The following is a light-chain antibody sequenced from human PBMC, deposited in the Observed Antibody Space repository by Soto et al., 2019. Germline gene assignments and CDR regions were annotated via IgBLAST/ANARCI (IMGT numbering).Light chain of an antibody. CDR2: GAS. CDR1: QGIRTY. V-gene: IGKV1-9*01. Sequence: DIQLTQSPSFLSASIGDRVTITCRASQGIRTYVAWYQQKPGQAPKLLIYGASTLQSGVPSRFSGSGSWTEFTLTISSLQPDDSATYYCQQLNNFPFTFGPGTKVDIK. CDR3: QQLNNFPFT. J-gene: IGKJ3*01.